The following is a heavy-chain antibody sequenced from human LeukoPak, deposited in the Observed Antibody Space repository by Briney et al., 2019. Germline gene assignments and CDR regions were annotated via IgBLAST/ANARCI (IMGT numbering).Heavy chain of an antibody. V-gene: IGHV3-30*18. D-gene: IGHD5-18*01. J-gene: IGHJ2*01. CDR2: LSDDGRNK. Sequence: PGRSLGLSCAASGFSFRNYGMHWVGQAPGKGWSGGEALSDDGRNKYYADSVRGRFTISRDNSNNMLYLQMNNLRPEDTAVYHCAKDADTATIIYWYFDLWGRGTLVTVSS. CDR1: GFSFRNYG. CDR3: AKDADTATIIYWYFDL.